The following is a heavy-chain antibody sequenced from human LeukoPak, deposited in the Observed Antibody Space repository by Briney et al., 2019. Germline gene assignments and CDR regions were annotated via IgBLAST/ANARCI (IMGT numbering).Heavy chain of an antibody. V-gene: IGHV1-8*01. CDR1: GYTFSSHD. CDR3: ARVPVPAPRRGLYFDY. Sequence: GSVKVSCKASGYTFSSHDIYWMRQAPGQGLEWMGWMNLNSGDTYYAQNFQGRFSITSDTSKSTTYMDLASLAPEDTAVYYCARVPVPAPRRGLYFDYWGQGTLITVSS. CDR2: MNLNSGDT. D-gene: IGHD2-2*01. J-gene: IGHJ4*02.